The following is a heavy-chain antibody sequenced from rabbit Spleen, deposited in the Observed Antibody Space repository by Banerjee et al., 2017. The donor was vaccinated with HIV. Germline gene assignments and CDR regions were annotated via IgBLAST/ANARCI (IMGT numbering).Heavy chain of an antibody. CDR3: VRGASSSGYYSL. CDR2: IDPIFGAT. D-gene: IGHD1-1*01. J-gene: IGHJ4*01. CDR1: GFDLSSYG. Sequence: QSLEESGGGLVQPGGSLKLSCKVSGFDLSSYGMSWFRQAPGKGLEWIDYIDPIFGATYYASWVNGRFTITSHNAQNTLYLQLNSLTAADTATYFCVRGASSSGYYSLWGPGTLVTVS. V-gene: IGHV1S7*01.